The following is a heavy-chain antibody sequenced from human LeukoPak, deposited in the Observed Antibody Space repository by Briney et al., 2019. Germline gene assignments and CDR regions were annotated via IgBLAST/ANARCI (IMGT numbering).Heavy chain of an antibody. CDR1: GFTFSSYA. CDR2: ISGSGGST. CDR3: AKDRGYSSSPYCYYGMDV. Sequence: GGSLRLSCAASGFTFSSYAMSWVRQAPGKGLEWVSAISGSGGSTYYADSVKGRFTISRDNSKNTLYLQMNSLRAEDTAVYYCAKDRGYSSSPYCYYGMDVWGQGTTVTVSS. D-gene: IGHD6-6*01. J-gene: IGHJ6*02. V-gene: IGHV3-23*01.